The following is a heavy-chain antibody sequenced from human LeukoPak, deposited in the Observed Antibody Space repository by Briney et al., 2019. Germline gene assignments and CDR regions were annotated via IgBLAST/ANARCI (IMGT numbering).Heavy chain of an antibody. CDR1: GYTFTSYD. D-gene: IGHD2-15*01. J-gene: IGHJ4*02. CDR2: VNPNSGNT. CDR3: ARAAIGSCSGGTCYRLDY. V-gene: IGHV1-8*01. Sequence: ASVKVSCKASGYTFTSYDFSWVRQATGQGLEWMGWVNPNSGNTGYAQKFKGRVTLTRSTSISTAYMELSSLRSDDTAVYYCARAAIGSCSGGTCYRLDYWGQGTLVTVSS.